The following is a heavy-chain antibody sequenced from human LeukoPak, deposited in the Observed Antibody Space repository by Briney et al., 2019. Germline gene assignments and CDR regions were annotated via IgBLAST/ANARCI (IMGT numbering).Heavy chain of an antibody. D-gene: IGHD3-9*01. J-gene: IGHJ4*02. CDR1: GFAFINNA. CDR2: ISSSSSYI. CDR3: ARHGLYYDILTGYCDY. Sequence: GGSLRLSCAASGFAFINNAMSWVRQAPGKGLEWVSSISSSSSYIYYADSVKGRFTISRDNAKNTLYLQMGSLRAEDMAVYYCARHGLYYDILTGYCDYWGQGTLVTVSS. V-gene: IGHV3-21*01.